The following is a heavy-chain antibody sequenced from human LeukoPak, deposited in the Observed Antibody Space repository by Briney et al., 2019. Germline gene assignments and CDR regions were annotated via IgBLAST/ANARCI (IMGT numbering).Heavy chain of an antibody. D-gene: IGHD6-19*01. V-gene: IGHV3-20*04. CDR2: INWNGGST. CDR1: GFTFDDYG. CDR3: ARDHDIAVAGLFDY. J-gene: IGHJ4*02. Sequence: LGGSLRLSCAAPGFTFDDYGMSWVRQAPGKGLEWVSGINWNGGSTGYADSVKGRFTISRDNAKNSLYLQMNSLRAEDTALYYCARDHDIAVAGLFDYWGQGTLVTVSS.